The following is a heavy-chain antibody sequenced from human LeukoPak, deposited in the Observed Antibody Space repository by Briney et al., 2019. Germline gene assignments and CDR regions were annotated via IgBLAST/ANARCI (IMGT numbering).Heavy chain of an antibody. Sequence: GGSLRLSCAASGFTFSSYAMSWVRQAPGKGLEWVSAISGSGGNTYYADSVKGRFTISRDNSKNTLYLQMNSPRAEDTAVHYCAKYCSGGSCYFDYWGQGTLVTVSS. CDR3: AKYCSGGSCYFDY. J-gene: IGHJ4*02. CDR1: GFTFSSYA. V-gene: IGHV3-23*01. D-gene: IGHD2-15*01. CDR2: ISGSGGNT.